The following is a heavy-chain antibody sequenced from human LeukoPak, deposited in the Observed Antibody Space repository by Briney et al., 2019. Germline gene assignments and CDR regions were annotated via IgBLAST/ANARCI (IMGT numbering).Heavy chain of an antibody. V-gene: IGHV4-39*07. CDR3: DVVILAGYYYYMDV. CDR2: IYYSGST. Sequence: PSETLSLTCTVSGGSISSSSYYWGWIRQPPGKGLEWIGSIYYSGSTYYNPSLKSRVSISVDTSKNQFSLKLSSVTAADTAVYYCDVVILAGYYYYMDVWGKGTTVTVSS. J-gene: IGHJ6*03. CDR1: GGSISSSSYY. D-gene: IGHD2-15*01.